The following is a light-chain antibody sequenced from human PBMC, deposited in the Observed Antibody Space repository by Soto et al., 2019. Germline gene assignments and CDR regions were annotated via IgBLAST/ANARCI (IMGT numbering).Light chain of an antibody. V-gene: IGKV1-5*01. Sequence: DIQMTQSPSTLSASVGDRVTITCRASQSIGFWLAWYQQKPGKAPKFLIFDASTVEGGVPSRFSVSGSGTEFTLTISSLQSDDYATYYCQQYKGYPWTFGQGTKVEV. CDR3: QQYKGYPWT. CDR2: DAS. J-gene: IGKJ1*01. CDR1: QSIGFW.